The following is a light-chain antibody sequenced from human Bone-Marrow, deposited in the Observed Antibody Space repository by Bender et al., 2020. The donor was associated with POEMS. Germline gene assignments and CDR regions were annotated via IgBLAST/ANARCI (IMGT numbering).Light chain of an antibody. CDR1: NLGGKG. CDR2: DDS. CDR3: QVWDSGDDHYV. J-gene: IGLJ1*01. Sequence: SYTLTQPPPVSVAPGETARITCGGDNLGGKGGHWHQQRPGQPPVLVVYDDSDRPSGIPERFSGSNSGNTATLTISRAEVGDEADYYCQVWDSGDDHYVFGTQTKVTVL. V-gene: IGLV3-21*02.